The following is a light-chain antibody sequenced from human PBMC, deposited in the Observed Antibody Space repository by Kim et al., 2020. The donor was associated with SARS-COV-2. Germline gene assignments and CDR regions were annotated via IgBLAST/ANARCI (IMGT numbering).Light chain of an antibody. CDR1: QVINNY. CDR2: GAS. V-gene: IGKV1-27*01. CDR3: QKYDSAPWT. Sequence: DIQMTQSPSSLSASVGDRVTITCRASQVINNYLAWYQQKPGKAPTVLIYGASTLHSGVPSRFSGSGSGTDFTLTISSLQPEEVGTYYCQKYDSAPWTFGHGTKVDIK. J-gene: IGKJ1*01.